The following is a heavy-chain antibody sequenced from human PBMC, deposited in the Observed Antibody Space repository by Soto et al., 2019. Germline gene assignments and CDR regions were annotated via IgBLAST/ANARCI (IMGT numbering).Heavy chain of an antibody. CDR2: ISYDGSNK. CDR3: ARESQLWFGDLH. J-gene: IGHJ4*02. Sequence: GGSLRVSCAASGFTFSSYAMHWVRQAPGKGLEWVAVISYDGSNKYYADSVKGRFTISRDNSKNTLYLQMNSLRAEDTAVYYCARESQLWFGDLHWGQGTLVTVSS. CDR1: GFTFSSYA. D-gene: IGHD3-10*01. V-gene: IGHV3-30-3*01.